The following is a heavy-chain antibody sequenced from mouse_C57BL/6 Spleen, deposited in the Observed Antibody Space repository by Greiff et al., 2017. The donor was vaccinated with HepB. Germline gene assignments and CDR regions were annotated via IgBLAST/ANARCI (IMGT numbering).Heavy chain of an antibody. Sequence: QVQLQQSGAELMMPGASVKLSCKASGYTFTSYWMHWVKQRPGQGLEWIGEIDPSDSYTNYNQKFKGKSTLTVDKSSSTAYMQLSSLTSEDSAVYYCARGNLLGDYWGQGTTLTVSS. J-gene: IGHJ2*01. V-gene: IGHV1-69*01. D-gene: IGHD2-1*01. CDR1: GYTFTSYW. CDR3: ARGNLLGDY. CDR2: IDPSDSYT.